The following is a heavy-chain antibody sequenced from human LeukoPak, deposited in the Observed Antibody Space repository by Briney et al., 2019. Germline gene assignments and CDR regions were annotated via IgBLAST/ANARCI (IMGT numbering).Heavy chain of an antibody. CDR3: ASIAAASYFDY. CDR1: GFTFSSYW. V-gene: IGHV3-7*01. Sequence: AGSLRLSCAASGFTFSSYWMSWVRQAPGKGLEWVANIKQDGSEKYYVDSVKGRFTISRDNAKNSLYLQMNSLRAEDTAVYYCASIAAASYFDYWGQGTLVTVSS. CDR2: IKQDGSEK. D-gene: IGHD6-13*01. J-gene: IGHJ4*02.